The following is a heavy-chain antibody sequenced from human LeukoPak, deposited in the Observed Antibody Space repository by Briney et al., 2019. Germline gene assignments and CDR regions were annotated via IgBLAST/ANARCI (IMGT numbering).Heavy chain of an antibody. J-gene: IGHJ6*03. D-gene: IGHD3-10*01. V-gene: IGHV4-59*11. CDR2: IYYSGST. Sequence: SETLSLTCTVSGGSISSHYWSWIRQPPGKGLEWIGYIYYSGSTNYNPSLKSRVTISVDTSKNQFSLKLSSVTAADTAVYYCARRVYGSGSYLYYYYMDVWGKGTTVTVSS. CDR3: ARRVYGSGSYLYYYYMDV. CDR1: GGSISSHY.